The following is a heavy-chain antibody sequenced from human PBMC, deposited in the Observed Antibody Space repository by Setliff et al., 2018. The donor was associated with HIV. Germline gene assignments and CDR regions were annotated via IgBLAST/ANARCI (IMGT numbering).Heavy chain of an antibody. CDR3: AGDTSFGY. J-gene: IGHJ4*02. Sequence: PSETLSLTCTVSGGSISSSSYYWSWIRQPPGKGLEWIGYIYYSGSTNYNPSLKSRVTISVDTSKNQFSLKLTSVTAADTAVYFCAGDTSFGYWGQGTLVTVSS. CDR1: GGSISSSSYY. V-gene: IGHV4-61*01. CDR2: IYYSGST.